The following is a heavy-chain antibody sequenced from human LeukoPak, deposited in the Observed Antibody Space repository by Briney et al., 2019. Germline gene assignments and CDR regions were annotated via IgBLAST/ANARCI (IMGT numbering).Heavy chain of an antibody. CDR2: IYYSGST. J-gene: IGHJ4*02. CDR3: ARERDFYDSSGSPSY. Sequence: SETLSLTCTVSGGSISSRSYYWGWIRQPPGKGLEWIGTIYYSGSTYYNPSLKSRVTISVDTSKNQFSLKVRSVTAADTAVYYCARERDFYDSSGSPSYWGQGTLVIVSS. D-gene: IGHD3-22*01. V-gene: IGHV4-39*07. CDR1: GGSISSRSYY.